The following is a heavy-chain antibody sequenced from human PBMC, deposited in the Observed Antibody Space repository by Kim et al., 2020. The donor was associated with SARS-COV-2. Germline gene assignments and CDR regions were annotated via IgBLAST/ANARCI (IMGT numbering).Heavy chain of an antibody. V-gene: IGHV4-31*03. CDR2: IYYSGST. J-gene: IGHJ6*02. CDR1: GGSISSGGYY. Sequence: SETLSLTCTVSGGSISSGGYYWSWIRQHPGKGLEWIGYIYYSGSTYYNPSLKSRVTISVDTSKNQFSLKLSSVTAADTAVYYCARGVRLYYYGMDVWGQGTTVTVSS. CDR3: ARGVRLYYYGMDV.